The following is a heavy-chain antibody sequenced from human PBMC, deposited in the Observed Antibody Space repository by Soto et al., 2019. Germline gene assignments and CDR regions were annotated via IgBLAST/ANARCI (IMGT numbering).Heavy chain of an antibody. CDR3: ARVGTPSSRSYATPYYYYGMDV. J-gene: IGHJ6*02. CDR1: GLTFSSYA. CDR2: ISYDGSNK. Sequence: GGSLRLSCAASGLTFSSYAMHWVRQAPGKGLEWVAVISYDGSNKYYADSVKGRFTISRDNSKNTLYLQMNSLRAEDTAVYYCARVGTPSSRSYATPYYYYGMDVWGQGTTVTVSS. D-gene: IGHD2-15*01. V-gene: IGHV3-30-3*01.